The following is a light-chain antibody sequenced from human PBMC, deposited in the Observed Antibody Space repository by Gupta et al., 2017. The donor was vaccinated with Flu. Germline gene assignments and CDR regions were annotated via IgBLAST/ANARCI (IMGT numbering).Light chain of an antibody. CDR2: AAS. CDR1: QSISSY. V-gene: IGKV1-39*01. J-gene: IGKJ3*01. Sequence: PSSLSASVGDRVTITCRASQSISSYLNWYQQKPGKAPKLLIYAASSVQSGVPSRFSGSGSGTDFTLTISSLQPEDFATYYCQQSYSTPYTFGPGTKVDIK. CDR3: QQSYSTPYT.